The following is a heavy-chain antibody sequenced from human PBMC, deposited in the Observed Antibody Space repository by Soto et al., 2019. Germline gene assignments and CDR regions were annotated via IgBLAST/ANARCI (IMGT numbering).Heavy chain of an antibody. CDR1: GGSISSRSHY. D-gene: IGHD3-3*01. V-gene: IGHV4-39*01. CDR3: ATADGFGVVTPFFEY. J-gene: IGHJ4*02. CDR2: SYYRGST. Sequence: QLQLQESGPGLVKHSETLSLTCTVYGGSISSRSHYWGWIRQSPGKHLEWIGSSYYRGSTHYNPSLKTRVTISVDTSKNQVFLKVFSVTAADTAVYYCATADGFGVVTPFFEYWGQGILVTVSS.